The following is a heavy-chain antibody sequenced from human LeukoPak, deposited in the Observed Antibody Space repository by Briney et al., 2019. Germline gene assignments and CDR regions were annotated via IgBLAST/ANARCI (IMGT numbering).Heavy chain of an antibody. D-gene: IGHD3-10*01. CDR2: ISGSGGST. CDR3: AKDYYGSGPFDY. J-gene: IGHJ4*02. CDR1: GFTFSSYG. V-gene: IGHV3-23*01. Sequence: GGSLRLSCAASGFTFSSYGMSWVRQAPGKGLEWVSAISGSGGSTYYADSVKGRFTISRDNSKNTLYLQMNSLRAEDTAVYYSAKDYYGSGPFDYWGQGTLVTVSS.